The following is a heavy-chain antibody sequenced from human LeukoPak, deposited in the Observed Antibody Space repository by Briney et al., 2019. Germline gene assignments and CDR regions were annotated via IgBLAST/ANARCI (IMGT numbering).Heavy chain of an antibody. D-gene: IGHD4-11*01. CDR2: INTGGSST. J-gene: IGHJ4*02. Sequence: GGSLRLSCAASGFTFSSYWMHWVRQVPGKGLMWVSRINTGGSSTTYADSVKGRFTISRDNAKNTLYLQMNSLRAEDTAVYYCARSNQADDYWGQGTLVTVSS. CDR1: GFTFSSYW. V-gene: IGHV3-74*01. CDR3: ARSNQADDY.